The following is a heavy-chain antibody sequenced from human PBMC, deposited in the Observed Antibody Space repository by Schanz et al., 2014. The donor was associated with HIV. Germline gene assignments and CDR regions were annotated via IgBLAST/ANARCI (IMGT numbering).Heavy chain of an antibody. CDR3: ARGSGPYYYYYGMDV. Sequence: EVQVVESGGGLVKPGGSLRLSCAASGFTFSSFSMNWVRQAPGKGLEWVSSISSSSSYMYYADSVKGRFTISRDNSKNTLYLQMNSLRAEDTAVYYCARGSGPYYYYYGMDVWGQGTTVTVSS. J-gene: IGHJ6*02. CDR2: ISSSSSYM. CDR1: GFTFSSFS. D-gene: IGHD2-15*01. V-gene: IGHV3-21*01.